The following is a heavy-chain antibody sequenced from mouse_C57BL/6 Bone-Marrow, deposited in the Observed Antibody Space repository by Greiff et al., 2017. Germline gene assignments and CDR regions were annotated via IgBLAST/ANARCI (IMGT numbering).Heavy chain of an antibody. D-gene: IGHD1-1*01. CDR1: GYTFTSYT. CDR3: ARSRIITTVVGY. V-gene: IGHV1-4*01. CDR2: INPSSGYT. Sequence: QVQLQQSGAELARPGASVKMSCKASGYTFTSYTMHWVKQRPGQGLEWIGYINPSSGYTKYNQKFKDKATLTADKSSSTAYMQLRSLTSEDSAVYYCARSRIITTVVGYWGQGTTLTVSS. J-gene: IGHJ2*01.